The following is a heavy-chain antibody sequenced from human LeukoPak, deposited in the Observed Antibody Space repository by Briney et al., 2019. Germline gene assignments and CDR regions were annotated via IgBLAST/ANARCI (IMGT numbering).Heavy chain of an antibody. V-gene: IGHV4-38-2*01. CDR2: IYHSGST. J-gene: IGHJ3*02. CDR3: AKSSSSKPNDAFDI. CDR1: GYSISSGYY. Sequence: SETLSLTCAVSGYSISSGYYWGWTRQPPGKGLEWIGSIYHSGSTYYNPPLKSRVTISVDTSKNQFSLKLSSVTAADTAVYYCAKSSSSKPNDAFDIWGQGTMVTVSS. D-gene: IGHD2-2*01.